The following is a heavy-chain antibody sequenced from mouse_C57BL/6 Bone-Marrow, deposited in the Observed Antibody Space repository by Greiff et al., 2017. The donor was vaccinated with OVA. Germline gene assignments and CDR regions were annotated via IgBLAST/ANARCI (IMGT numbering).Heavy chain of an antibody. CDR3: ASRGFPFYWYFDV. CDR2: IRNKANGYTT. V-gene: IGHV7-3*01. CDR1: GFTFTDYY. J-gene: IGHJ1*03. Sequence: EVHLVESGGGLVQPGGSLSLSCAASGFTFTDYYMSWVRQPPGKALEWLGFIRNKANGYTTEYSASVKGRFTISRDNSQSILYLQMNALGAEDSATYYCASRGFPFYWYFDVWGTGTTVTVSS.